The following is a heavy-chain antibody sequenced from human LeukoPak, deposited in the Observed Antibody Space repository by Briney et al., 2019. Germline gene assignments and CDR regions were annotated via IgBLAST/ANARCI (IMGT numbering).Heavy chain of an antibody. D-gene: IGHD3-22*01. CDR3: ARRSSGYYYSYWYFDL. CDR2: INHSGST. V-gene: IGHV4-34*01. J-gene: IGHJ2*01. Sequence: SETLSLTCTVSGGSISSYYWSWIRQPPGKGLEWIGEINHSGSTNYNPSLKSRVTISVDTSKNQFSLKLSSVTAADTAVYYCARRSSGYYYSYWYFDLWGRGTLVTVSS. CDR1: GGSISSYY.